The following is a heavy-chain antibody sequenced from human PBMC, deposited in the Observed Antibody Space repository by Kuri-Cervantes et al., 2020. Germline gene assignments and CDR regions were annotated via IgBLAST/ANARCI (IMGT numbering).Heavy chain of an antibody. CDR2: IYYSGST. CDR1: GGSISSYY. D-gene: IGHD6-19*01. Sequence: SETLSLTCTVSGGSISSYYWSWIRQPPGKGLEWIGYIYYSGSTYYNPSLKSRVTISVDTSKNQFSLKLSSVTAADTAVYYCARQRGDSSGWYSSGDWGQGTLVTVSS. V-gene: IGHV4-59*04. CDR3: ARQRGDSSGWYSSGD. J-gene: IGHJ4*02.